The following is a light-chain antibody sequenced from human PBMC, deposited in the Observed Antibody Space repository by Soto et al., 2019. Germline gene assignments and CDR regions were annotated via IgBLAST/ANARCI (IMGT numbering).Light chain of an antibody. CDR3: HQSYSTPALT. Sequence: DIQMTQSPSSLSASVGDIVTITCRASQSIISYLNFYQQKPGKAPKLLIYAASRLQSGVPARFSCSGSGTDFTLTITSLQPEDFASYYCHQSYSTPALTFGGGTKVDI. J-gene: IGKJ4*01. V-gene: IGKV1-39*01. CDR2: AAS. CDR1: QSIISY.